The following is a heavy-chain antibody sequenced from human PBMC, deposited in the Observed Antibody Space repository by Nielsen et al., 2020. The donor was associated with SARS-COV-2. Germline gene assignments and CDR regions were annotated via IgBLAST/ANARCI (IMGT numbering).Heavy chain of an antibody. J-gene: IGHJ6*02. D-gene: IGHD3-16*01. CDR2: IRSSVGYK. Sequence: GESLKISCAASGFSFSTYDMSWVRQAPGKGLEWISSIRSSVGYKYYADSVKGRFTISRDNAENSLYLQMNSLRAGDTAIYYCARVMTDYGWGNWETYHYYGMDVWGQGTTVAVSS. CDR1: GFSFSTYD. V-gene: IGHV3-21*06. CDR3: ARVMTDYGWGNWETYHYYGMDV.